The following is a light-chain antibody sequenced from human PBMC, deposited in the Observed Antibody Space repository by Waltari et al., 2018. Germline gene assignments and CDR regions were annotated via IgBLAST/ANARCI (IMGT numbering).Light chain of an antibody. CDR1: QSVSTN. CDR3: QQYNNWPYT. Sequence: EIVMTQSPATLSVPQGERATLSCRASQSVSTNLAWYQQKPGQAPRLLIYGASTRATGIPATFSGSGSGTEFTLTISSLQSEDFAVYYCQQYNNWPYTFGQGTRLEIK. CDR2: GAS. J-gene: IGKJ2*01. V-gene: IGKV3-15*01.